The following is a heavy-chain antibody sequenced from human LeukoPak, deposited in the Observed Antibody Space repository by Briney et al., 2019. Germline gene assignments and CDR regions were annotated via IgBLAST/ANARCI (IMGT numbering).Heavy chain of an antibody. CDR2: IIPILGIA. D-gene: IGHD3-16*01. CDR1: GGTFSSYA. J-gene: IGHJ4*02. Sequence: ASVKVSCKASGGTFSSYAISWVRQAPGQGLEWMGRIIPILGIANYAQKFQGRVTITADKSTSTAYMELSSLRSEDTAMYYCARSLLGGYGRPVTTYYFDYWGQGTLVTVSS. V-gene: IGHV1-69*04. CDR3: ARSLLGGYGRPVTTYYFDY.